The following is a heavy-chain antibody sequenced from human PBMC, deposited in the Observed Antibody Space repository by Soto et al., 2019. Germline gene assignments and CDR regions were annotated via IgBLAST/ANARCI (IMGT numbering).Heavy chain of an antibody. CDR1: GFTFSSYG. J-gene: IGHJ4*02. Sequence: PGGSLRLSCAASGFTFSSYGMHWVRQAPGRGLDCVAGIWYHGRDIFYTDSVKGRFTISIDNSKNMLYLQMNSLRAVDTAVYYCARDQGGQSGNFIFDNWGQGTLVTVSS. D-gene: IGHD1-26*01. CDR3: ARDQGGQSGNFIFDN. V-gene: IGHV3-33*08. CDR2: IWYHGRDI.